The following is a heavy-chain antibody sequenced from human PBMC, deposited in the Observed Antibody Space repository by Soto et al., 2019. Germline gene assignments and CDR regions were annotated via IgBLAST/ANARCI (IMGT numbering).Heavy chain of an antibody. CDR1: GFTFSSYG. V-gene: IGHV3-30*18. CDR2: ISYDGSNK. Sequence: GGSLRLSCAASGFTFSSYGMHWVRQAPGKGLEWVAVISYDGSNKYYADSVKGRFTISRDNSKNTLYLQMNSLRAEDTAIYYCAKTAGYDYVWGSSGLDPWGQGTLVTVSS. J-gene: IGHJ5*02. D-gene: IGHD3-16*01. CDR3: AKTAGYDYVWGSSGLDP.